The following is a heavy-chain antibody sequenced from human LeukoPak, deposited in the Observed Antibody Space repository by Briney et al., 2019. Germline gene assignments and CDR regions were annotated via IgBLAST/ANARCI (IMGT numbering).Heavy chain of an antibody. CDR1: GFTFSSYW. CDR3: AKDLWTDSSGWNYFDY. V-gene: IGHV3-7*03. CDR2: IKQDGSEK. Sequence: GGSLRLSCAASGFTFSSYWMSWVRQAPGKGLEWVANIKQDGSEKYYVDSVKGRFTISRDNSKNTLYLQMNSLRADDTAVYYCAKDLWTDSSGWNYFDYWGQGTLVTVSS. J-gene: IGHJ4*02. D-gene: IGHD6-19*01.